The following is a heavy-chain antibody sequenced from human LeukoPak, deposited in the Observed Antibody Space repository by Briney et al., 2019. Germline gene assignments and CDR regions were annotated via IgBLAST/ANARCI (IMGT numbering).Heavy chain of an antibody. D-gene: IGHD1-20*01. V-gene: IGHV3-23*01. CDR3: AKGLTPISGSRHLLFHY. CDR2: IGAGSGTGT. Sequence: GGSLRLSCAASGFTFSNYAMNWVRQAPGKGLEWVSVIGAGSGTGTYYADSVKGRFTISRDNSKNTLSLQMNSLRAEDTAVYYCAKGLTPISGSRHLLFHYWGQGTLVTVSS. CDR1: GFTFSNYA. J-gene: IGHJ4*02.